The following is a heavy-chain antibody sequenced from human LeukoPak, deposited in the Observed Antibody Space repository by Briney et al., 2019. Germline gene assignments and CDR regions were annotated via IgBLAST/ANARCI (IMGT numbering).Heavy chain of an antibody. CDR2: IKQDGSEK. D-gene: IGHD3-22*01. V-gene: IGHV3-7*01. Sequence: GGSLRLSCAASGFTFSNAWMSWVRQAPGKGLEWVANIKQDGSEKYYVDSVKGRFTISRDNAKNSLYLQMNSLRAEDTAVYYCARDFPYYYDISGYYFDYWGQGTLVTVSS. J-gene: IGHJ4*02. CDR1: GFTFSNAW. CDR3: ARDFPYYYDISGYYFDY.